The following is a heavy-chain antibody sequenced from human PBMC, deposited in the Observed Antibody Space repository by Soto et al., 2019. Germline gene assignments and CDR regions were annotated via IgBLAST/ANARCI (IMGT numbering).Heavy chain of an antibody. D-gene: IGHD6-19*01. CDR2: INPNSGGT. Sequence: ASVKVSCKASGYTFTGYYMHWVRQAPGQGLEWMGWINPNSGGTNYAQKFQGRVTMTRDTSISTAYMELSRLRSDATAVYYCARRIAVALNSLYYYYGMDVWGQGTTVTAP. CDR3: ARRIAVALNSLYYYYGMDV. CDR1: GYTFTGYY. J-gene: IGHJ6*02. V-gene: IGHV1-2*02.